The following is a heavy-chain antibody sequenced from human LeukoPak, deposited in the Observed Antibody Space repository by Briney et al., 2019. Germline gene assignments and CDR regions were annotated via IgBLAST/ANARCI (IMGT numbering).Heavy chain of an antibody. CDR3: AKCYYGSGRNSYGMDV. J-gene: IGHJ6*02. V-gene: IGHV3-23*01. CDR2: ISGNGGTT. CDR1: GFTFSSYA. Sequence: GGSLRLSCAASGFTFSSYAMHWVRQAPGKGLECVSTISGNGGTTYYADSVKGRFTISRDNSKNTMSVQMNSLRAEDTALYFCAKCYYGSGRNSYGMDVWGQGTTVTVSS. D-gene: IGHD3-10*01.